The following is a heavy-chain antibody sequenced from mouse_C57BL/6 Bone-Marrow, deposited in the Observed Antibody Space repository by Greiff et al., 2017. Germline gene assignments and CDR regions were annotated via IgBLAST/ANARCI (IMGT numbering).Heavy chain of an antibody. J-gene: IGHJ1*03. CDR3: ARIRDGYYGYFDV. CDR2: INPNNGGT. D-gene: IGHD2-3*01. V-gene: IGHV1-26*01. Sequence: EVQLQQSGPELVKPGASVKISCKASGYTFTDYYMNWVKQSHGKSLEWIGDINPNNGGTSYNQKFKGKATLTVDKSSSTAYMELRSLTSEDSAVYYCARIRDGYYGYFDVWGTGTTVTVSS. CDR1: GYTFTDYY.